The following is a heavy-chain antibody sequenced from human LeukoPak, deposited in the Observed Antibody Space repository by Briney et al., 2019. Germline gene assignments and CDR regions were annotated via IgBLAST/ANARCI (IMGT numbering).Heavy chain of an antibody. Sequence: GGSLRLPCAASGFIYSNFAMNWVRQAPGKGLEWVSVISGSGCSSFYADSVKGPFIISRDNSKITLYLQMNSLRVEYTAQYYCAKDLSYGDTSYFYYYMDVWGKGTTVTVSS. CDR1: GFIYSNFA. V-gene: IGHV3-23*01. CDR2: ISGSGCSS. CDR3: AKDLSYGDTSYFYYYMDV. J-gene: IGHJ6*03. D-gene: IGHD4-17*01.